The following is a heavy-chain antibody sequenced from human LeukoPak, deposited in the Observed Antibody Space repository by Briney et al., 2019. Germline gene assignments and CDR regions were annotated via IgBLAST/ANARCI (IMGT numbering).Heavy chain of an antibody. CDR2: MNPNSGNT. Sequence: ASVKVSCKASGYTFTNYDINWVRQATGQGLEWMGWMNPNSGNTGYAQKFQGRVTMTRNTSISTAYMELSSLRSEDTAVYYCARYYSSSYYYYYYYMDVWGKGTTVTVSS. V-gene: IGHV1-8*01. CDR1: GYTFTNYD. D-gene: IGHD6-6*01. CDR3: ARYYSSSYYYYYYYMDV. J-gene: IGHJ6*03.